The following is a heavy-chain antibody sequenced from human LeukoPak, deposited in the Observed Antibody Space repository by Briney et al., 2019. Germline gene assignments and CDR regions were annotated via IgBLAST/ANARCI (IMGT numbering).Heavy chain of an antibody. CDR1: GFTFSSYW. CDR2: XKKDGSEK. J-gene: IGHJ3*02. D-gene: IGHD5-24*01. Sequence: GGSLRLSCAASGFTFSSYWMSWVRQAPGKGLEXXXXXKKDGSEKYYVDSVKGRFTISRDNAKNSLYLQMNSLRAEDTAVYYCARPLRDGYNFDAFDIWGQGTMVTVSS. V-gene: IGHV3-7*05. CDR3: ARPLRDGYNFDAFDI.